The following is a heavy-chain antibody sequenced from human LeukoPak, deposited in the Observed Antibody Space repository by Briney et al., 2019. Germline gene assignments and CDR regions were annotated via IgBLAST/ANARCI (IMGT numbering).Heavy chain of an antibody. CDR2: VSISGGT. CDR3: ARLRNVVLFDY. CDR1: GDSISSDISY. Sequence: PSETLSLTCTVSGDSISSDISYWSWIRQPAGKELEWIGRVSISGGTNYNPSLRSRVTISVDTSKNQFSLIFSSVTAADTAMYFCARLRNVVLFDYWGQGTLVTVSS. D-gene: IGHD2-15*01. J-gene: IGHJ4*02. V-gene: IGHV4-61*02.